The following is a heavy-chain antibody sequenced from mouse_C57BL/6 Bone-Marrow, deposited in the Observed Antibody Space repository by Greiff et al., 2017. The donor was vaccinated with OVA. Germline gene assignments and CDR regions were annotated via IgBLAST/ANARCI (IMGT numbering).Heavy chain of an antibody. D-gene: IGHD2-1*01. CDR1: GFTFSDYY. J-gene: IGHJ2*01. Sequence: EVQLVESGGGLVQPGGSLKLSCAASGFTFSDYYMYWVRQTPEKRLEWVAYISNGGGSTYYPDTVQGRFTISRDNAKNTLYLQMSRLKSEDTAMYYCPRLTMVTTYYFDYWGQGTTLTVSS. CDR2: ISNGGGST. CDR3: PRLTMVTTYYFDY. V-gene: IGHV5-12*01.